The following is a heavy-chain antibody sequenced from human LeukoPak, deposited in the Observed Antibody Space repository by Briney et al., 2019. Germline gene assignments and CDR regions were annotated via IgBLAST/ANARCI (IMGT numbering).Heavy chain of an antibody. V-gene: IGHV4-59*01. CDR1: GGSIDSYY. J-gene: IGHJ4*02. CDR2: IYYTGST. Sequence: SETLSLTCTVSGGSIDSYYWSWIRQPPGKGLEWIGYIYYTGSTEYHPSLKSRVTISLDTSKNQFSLKLTSVTAADTAVYYCARVYQSAEYNFDYWARETWSASPQ. D-gene: IGHD2-2*01. CDR3: ARVYQSAEYNFDY.